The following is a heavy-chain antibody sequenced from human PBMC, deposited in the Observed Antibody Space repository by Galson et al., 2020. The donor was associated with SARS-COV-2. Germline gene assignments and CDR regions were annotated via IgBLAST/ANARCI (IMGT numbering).Heavy chain of an antibody. V-gene: IGHV3-48*02. J-gene: IGHJ4*02. CDR3: ARGVATSY. CDR2: ISRSSSTI. Sequence: GESLKISCAASGFTFSTYNMNWVRQAPGKGLAWVSYISRSSSTIYYADSVKGRFTISRDNAKNSLYLQMNSLRDEDTAVYYCARGVATSYWGQGTLVTVSS. CDR1: GFTFSTYN. D-gene: IGHD5-12*01.